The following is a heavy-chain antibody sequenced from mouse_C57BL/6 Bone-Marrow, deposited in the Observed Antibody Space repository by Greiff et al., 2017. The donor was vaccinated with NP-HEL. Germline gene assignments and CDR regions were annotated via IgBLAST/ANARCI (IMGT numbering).Heavy chain of an antibody. Sequence: VQLVESGAELARPGASVKLSCKASGYTFTSYGISWVKQRTGQGLEWIGEIYPRSGNTYYNEKFKGKATLTADKSSSTAYMELRSLTSEDSAVYFCARGQLRYFDVWGTGTTVTVSS. D-gene: IGHD6-1*01. V-gene: IGHV1-81*01. CDR1: GYTFTSYG. J-gene: IGHJ1*03. CDR3: ARGQLRYFDV. CDR2: IYPRSGNT.